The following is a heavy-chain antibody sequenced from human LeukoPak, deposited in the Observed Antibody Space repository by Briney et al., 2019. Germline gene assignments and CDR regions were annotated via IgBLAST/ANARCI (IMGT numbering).Heavy chain of an antibody. Sequence: ASVKVSCKASGYTFTGYYMHWVRQAPGQGLEWMGWINPYSGGTNYAQKFQGWGTMTRDTSISTAYMELSRLRSDDTAVYYCARSFDVLWFGEFPPPAFDYWGQGTLVTVSS. J-gene: IGHJ4*02. CDR2: INPYSGGT. V-gene: IGHV1-2*04. CDR3: ARSFDVLWFGEFPPPAFDY. D-gene: IGHD3-10*01. CDR1: GYTFTGYY.